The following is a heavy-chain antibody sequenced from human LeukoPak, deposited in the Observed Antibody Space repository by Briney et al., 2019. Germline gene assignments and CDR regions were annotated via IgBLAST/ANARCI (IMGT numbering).Heavy chain of an antibody. CDR3: AKDRVRGYDFWSGYSDY. Sequence: GGSLRLSCAASGFTFSSYGMHWVRQAPGKGLEWVAVISYDGSNKYYAGSVKGRFTISRDNSKNTLYLQMNSLRAEDTAVYYCAKDRVRGYDFWSGYSDYWGQGTLVTVSS. V-gene: IGHV3-30*18. D-gene: IGHD3-3*01. J-gene: IGHJ4*02. CDR2: ISYDGSNK. CDR1: GFTFSSYG.